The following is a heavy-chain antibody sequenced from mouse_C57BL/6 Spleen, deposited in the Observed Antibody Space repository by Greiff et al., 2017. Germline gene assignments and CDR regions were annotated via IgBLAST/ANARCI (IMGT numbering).Heavy chain of an antibody. J-gene: IGHJ4*01. Sequence: DVMLVESGGGLVKPGGSLKLSCAASGFTFSDYGMHWVRQAPEKGLEWVAYISSGSSTIYYADTVKGRFTISRDNAKNTLFLQMTSLRSEDTAMYYCARDGPNYYAMDYWGQGTSVTVSS. CDR3: ARDGPNYYAMDY. CDR1: GFTFSDYG. V-gene: IGHV5-17*01. D-gene: IGHD2-3*01. CDR2: ISSGSSTI.